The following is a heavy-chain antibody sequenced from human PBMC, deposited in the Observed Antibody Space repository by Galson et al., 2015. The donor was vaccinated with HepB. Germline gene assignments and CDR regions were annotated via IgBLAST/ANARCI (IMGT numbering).Heavy chain of an antibody. V-gene: IGHV3-30*04. CDR3: AISGEMASTVDY. J-gene: IGHJ4*02. CDR2: TSYDGTDE. D-gene: IGHD5-24*01. Sequence: SLRLSCAASGFTFSNSAMHWVRQAPGKGLEWVAVTSYDGTDELYADSVKGRFTISRDNSKNTVYLQMSNLRPEDTATYYCAISGEMASTVDYWGQGTLVTASS. CDR1: GFTFSNSA.